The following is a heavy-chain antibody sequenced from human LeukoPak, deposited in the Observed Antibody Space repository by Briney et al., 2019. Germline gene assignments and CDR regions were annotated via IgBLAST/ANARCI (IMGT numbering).Heavy chain of an antibody. V-gene: IGHV4-39*01. J-gene: IGHJ2*01. CDR1: GGSISDSSYY. Sequence: PSETLSLTCTVSGGSISDSSYYWGWIRQPPGKGLEWIGSIYYSGSTYYNPSLKSRVTISVDTSKNQFSLKLSSVTAADTAVYYRARHSVYYDILTGGRDWYFDLWGRGTLVTVSS. CDR2: IYYSGST. CDR3: ARHSVYYDILTGGRDWYFDL. D-gene: IGHD3-9*01.